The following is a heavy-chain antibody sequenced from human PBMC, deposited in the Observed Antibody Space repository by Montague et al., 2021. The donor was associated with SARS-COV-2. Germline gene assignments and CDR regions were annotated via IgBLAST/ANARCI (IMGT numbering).Heavy chain of an antibody. J-gene: IGHJ4*02. V-gene: IGHV2-70*04. CDR1: GFSLSTSGVG. D-gene: IGHD3-9*01. CDR2: IDRDDDK. CDR3: ARIRYDILTGYQTLFDY. Sequence: PALVKPTQTLTLTCAFSGFSLSTSGVGVGWIRQPPGKALEWLARIDRDDDKCCSTSLKTRLTISKDTSKNQVVLTMTNMDPVDTATYYCARIRYDILTGYQTLFDYWGQGTLVTVSS.